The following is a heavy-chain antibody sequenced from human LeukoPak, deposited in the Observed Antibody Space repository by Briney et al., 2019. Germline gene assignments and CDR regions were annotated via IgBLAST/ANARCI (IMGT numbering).Heavy chain of an antibody. CDR2: IYYSGST. D-gene: IGHD4-23*01. V-gene: IGHV4-59*01. Sequence: PSETLSLTCTVSGGSISSYYWSWIRQPPGQGLEWIGYIYYSGSTNYNPSLKSRVTISVDTSKNQFSLKLSSVTAADTAVYYCARDGGQMRYGMDVWGQGTTVTVSS. CDR3: ARDGGQMRYGMDV. CDR1: GGSISSYY. J-gene: IGHJ6*02.